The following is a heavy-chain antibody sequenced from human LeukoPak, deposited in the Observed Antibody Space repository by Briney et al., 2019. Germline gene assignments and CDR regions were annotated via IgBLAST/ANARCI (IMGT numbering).Heavy chain of an antibody. Sequence: ASVKVSCKASGYTFTSYYMHWVRQAPGQGLEWMGIINPSGGSTSYAQKFQGRVTMTRDTSTSTVYMELSSLRSEDTAVYYCAREGYGSGSYYTTHFDYWGQGTLVTVSS. J-gene: IGHJ4*02. V-gene: IGHV1-46*01. CDR1: GYTFTSYY. CDR3: AREGYGSGSYYTTHFDY. D-gene: IGHD3-10*01. CDR2: INPSGGST.